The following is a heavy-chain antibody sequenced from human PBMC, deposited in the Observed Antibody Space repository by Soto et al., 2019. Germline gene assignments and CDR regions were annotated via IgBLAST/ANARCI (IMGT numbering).Heavy chain of an antibody. CDR1: GGSVSSGSYY. D-gene: IGHD1-20*01. CDR2: IYYSGST. CDR3: ARDRYNWKAYYYYGMDV. V-gene: IGHV4-61*01. Sequence: SESLSLTCTVSGGSVSSGSYYWSWIRQPPGKGLEWIGYIYYSGSTNYNPSLKSRVTISVDTSKNQFSLKLSSVTAADTAVYYCARDRYNWKAYYYYGMDVWGQGTTVTVSS. J-gene: IGHJ6*02.